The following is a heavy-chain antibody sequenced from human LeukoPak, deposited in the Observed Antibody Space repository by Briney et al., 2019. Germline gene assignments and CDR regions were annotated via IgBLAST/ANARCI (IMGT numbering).Heavy chain of an antibody. CDR1: GYSFTSYW. V-gene: IGHV5-51*01. J-gene: IGHJ3*02. D-gene: IGHD3-22*01. CDR2: IYPGDSDT. Sequence: GESLKISCKGSGYSFTSYWIGWVRQMPGKGLEWMGIIYPGDSDTRYSPSFQGQVTISADKSISTAYLQWSSLKASDTAMYYCARLCYYDSSGYRVDAFDIWGQGTMVTVSS. CDR3: ARLCYYDSSGYRVDAFDI.